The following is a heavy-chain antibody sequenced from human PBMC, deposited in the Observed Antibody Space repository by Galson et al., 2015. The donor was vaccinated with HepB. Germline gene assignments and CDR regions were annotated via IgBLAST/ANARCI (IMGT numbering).Heavy chain of an antibody. Sequence: SLRLSCAASGFTFSNYAIHWVRQAPGKGLEWVALIWYDGTNKDYGDSVKGRFTISRDNSKNTVYLQMNSLRVDDTAVYYCARGIHGDHLEYFRHWGQGTLVAVSS. J-gene: IGHJ1*01. CDR2: IWYDGTNK. V-gene: IGHV3-33*01. CDR1: GFTFSNYA. CDR3: ARGIHGDHLEYFRH. D-gene: IGHD4-17*01.